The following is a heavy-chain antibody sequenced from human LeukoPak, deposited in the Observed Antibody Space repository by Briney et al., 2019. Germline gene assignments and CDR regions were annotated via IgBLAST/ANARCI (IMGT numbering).Heavy chain of an antibody. D-gene: IGHD3-22*01. CDR2: ISPYNGNT. V-gene: IGHV1-18*04. CDR1: GYTFTGYY. Sequence: ASVKVSCKASGYTFTGYYMHWVRQAPGQGLEWMGWISPYNGNTNYAQKLQGRVTMTTDTSTTTIYMELRSLRSDDTAVYYCARVDYASRGSSSYFEYWGQGTLVTVSS. CDR3: ARVDYASRGSSSYFEY. J-gene: IGHJ4*02.